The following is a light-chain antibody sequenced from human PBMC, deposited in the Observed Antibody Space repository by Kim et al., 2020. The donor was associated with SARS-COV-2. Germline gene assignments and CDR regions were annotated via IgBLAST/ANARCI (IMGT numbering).Light chain of an antibody. V-gene: IGKV3-15*01. Sequence: EIVMTQSPATLSGSPGERATLSCRASQSISNNLAWYQQKPGQAPRLLIFGASTRATGIPARFSGSGSGTEFTLTFSSLQSEDSAVYYCQQYTNLPLTFGGGTKVDIK. CDR2: GAS. J-gene: IGKJ4*01. CDR3: QQYTNLPLT. CDR1: QSISNN.